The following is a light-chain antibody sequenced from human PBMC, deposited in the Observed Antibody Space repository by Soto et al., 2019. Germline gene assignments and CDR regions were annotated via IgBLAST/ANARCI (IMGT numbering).Light chain of an antibody. CDR1: QGISTY. CDR2: AAS. J-gene: IGKJ1*01. V-gene: IGKV1-39*01. Sequence: DIQMTQSPSSLSASVGDRFTITCRASQGISTYLNWYQQKPGKAPKLLIYAASSLQSGVPSRFSGRGSETDFTLTISSLQPEDFATYSCQQSYSTTWTFGQGTKVDIK. CDR3: QQSYSTTWT.